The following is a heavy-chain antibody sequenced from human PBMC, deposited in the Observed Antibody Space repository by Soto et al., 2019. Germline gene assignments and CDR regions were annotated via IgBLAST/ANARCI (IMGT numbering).Heavy chain of an antibody. CDR3: ASYVWGSYFPL. V-gene: IGHV1-69*06. CDR2: IIPIFGTA. J-gene: IGHJ4*02. CDR1: GGTFSSYA. Sequence: GASVKVSCKASGGTFSSYAISWVRQAPGQGLEWMGGIIPIFGTANYAQKFQGRVTITADKSTSTAYMELSSLRSEDTAVYYCASYVWGSYFPLWGQGTLVTVSS. D-gene: IGHD3-16*01.